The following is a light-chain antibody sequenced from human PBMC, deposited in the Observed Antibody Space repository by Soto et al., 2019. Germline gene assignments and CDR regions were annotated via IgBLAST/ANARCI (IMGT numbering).Light chain of an antibody. CDR1: QSVSNNY. CDR3: QQYGSAPPYT. V-gene: IGKV3-20*01. CDR2: GAS. J-gene: IGKJ2*01. Sequence: EIVLTQSPGTLSLSPGERATLSCRASQSVSNNYLAWYQQKPGQAPRLLISGASNRATGIPDRFSGSGSGTDFTLTISRLEPEEFAVYYCQQYGSAPPYTFGQGTKLEI.